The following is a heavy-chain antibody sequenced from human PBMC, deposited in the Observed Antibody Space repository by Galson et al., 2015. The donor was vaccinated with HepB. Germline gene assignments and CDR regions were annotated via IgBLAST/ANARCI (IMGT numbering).Heavy chain of an antibody. CDR3: ARDQADCSSTSCSPRYYYYYYMDV. D-gene: IGHD2-2*01. CDR1: GYTFTGYY. CDR2: INPNSGGT. V-gene: IGHV1-2*02. J-gene: IGHJ6*03. Sequence: SVKVSCKASGYTFTGYYMHWVRQAPGQGLEWMGWINPNSGGTNYAQKFQGRVTMTRDTSISTAYMELSRLGSDDTAVYYCARDQADCSSTSCSPRYYYYYYMDVWGKGTTVTVSS.